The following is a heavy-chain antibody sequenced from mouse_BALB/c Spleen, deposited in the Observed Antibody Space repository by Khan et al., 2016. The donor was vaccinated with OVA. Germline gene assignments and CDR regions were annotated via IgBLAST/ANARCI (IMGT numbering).Heavy chain of an antibody. CDR2: INPTSGYT. CDR3: TRDRIDY. CDR1: GYTFTTYW. Sequence: QVQLKESGAELAKPGASVKMSCKASGYTFTTYWMHWVNQRPGQGLEWIGYINPTSGYTDYNEKFKDRATLSADKSSSTAYMQLSSLTSEDSAVYYGTRDRIDYWGQGTTLTVSS. J-gene: IGHJ2*01. V-gene: IGHV1-7*01.